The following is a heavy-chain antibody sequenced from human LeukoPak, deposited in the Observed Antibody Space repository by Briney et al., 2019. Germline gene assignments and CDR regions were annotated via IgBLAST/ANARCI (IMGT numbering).Heavy chain of an antibody. CDR2: IYYSGST. D-gene: IGHD2-21*01. J-gene: IGHJ4*02. CDR1: GGSISSYY. V-gene: IGHV4-59*01. CDR3: ARVTGEEGFDY. Sequence: SETLSLTCTVSGGSISSYYWSWIRQPPGEGLEWIGYIYYSGSTNYNPSLKSRVTISVDTSKNQFSLKLSSVTAADTAVYYCARVTGEEGFDYWGQGTLVTVSS.